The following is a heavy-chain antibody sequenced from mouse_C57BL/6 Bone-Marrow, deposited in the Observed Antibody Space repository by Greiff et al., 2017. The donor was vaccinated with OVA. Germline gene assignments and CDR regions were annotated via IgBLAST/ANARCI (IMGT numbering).Heavy chain of an antibody. CDR3: ARRRSKGYFDV. D-gene: IGHD2-5*01. Sequence: DVMLVESGGGLVQPGGSLKLSCAASGFTFSDYGMAWVRQAPRKGPEWVAFISNLAYSIYYADTVTGRFTISRENAKNTLYLEMSSLRSEDTAMYYCARRRSKGYFDVWGTGTTVTVSS. CDR2: ISNLAYSI. J-gene: IGHJ1*03. V-gene: IGHV5-15*04. CDR1: GFTFSDYG.